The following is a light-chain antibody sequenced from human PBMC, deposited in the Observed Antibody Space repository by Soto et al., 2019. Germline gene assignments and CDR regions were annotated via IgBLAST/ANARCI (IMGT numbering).Light chain of an antibody. CDR1: QGITNY. CDR3: QNCKSSRRIT. V-gene: IGKV1-27*01. J-gene: IGKJ5*01. CDR2: AAS. Sequence: SQIPYYPCSLSASVGDRVTITCRASQGITNYLAWYQRKPGKVPKLLIYAASTLQSGVPSRFSGSGSGTDFTLTISSLQPEDVAVYYCQNCKSSRRITFGQGTRLEI.